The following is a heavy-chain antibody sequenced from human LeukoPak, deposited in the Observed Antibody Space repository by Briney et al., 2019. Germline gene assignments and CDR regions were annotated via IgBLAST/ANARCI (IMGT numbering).Heavy chain of an antibody. D-gene: IGHD7-27*01. Sequence: ASVKVSCKASGYTFTSCAMNWARQAPGQGLQWMGWINTNTGNPTYAQGFTGRFVFSLDTSVSTAYLQISSLKAEDTAVYYCARDTPGLRYWGQGTLVTVSS. V-gene: IGHV7-4-1*02. CDR3: ARDTPGLRY. J-gene: IGHJ4*02. CDR1: GYTFTSCA. CDR2: INTNTGNP.